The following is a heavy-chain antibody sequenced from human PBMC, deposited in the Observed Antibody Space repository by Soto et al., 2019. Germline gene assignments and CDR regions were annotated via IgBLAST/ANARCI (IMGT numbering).Heavy chain of an antibody. V-gene: IGHV1-46*01. CDR3: ARDSIVGATLPYNWFDP. CDR1: GYTFTSYY. CDR2: INPSGGST. J-gene: IGHJ5*02. D-gene: IGHD1-26*01. Sequence: ASVKVSCKASGYTFTSYYMHWVRQAPGQGLEWMGIINPSGGSTSYAQKFQGRVTMTRDTSTSTVYMELSSLRSEDTAGYYCARDSIVGATLPYNWFDPWGQGTLVTVSS.